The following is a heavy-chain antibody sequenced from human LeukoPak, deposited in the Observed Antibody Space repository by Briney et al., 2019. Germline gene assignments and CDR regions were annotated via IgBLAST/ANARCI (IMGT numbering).Heavy chain of an antibody. J-gene: IGHJ5*02. Sequence: ASVKVSCKASGYSFTSYDINWVRQATGQGLEWMGWMNPNSGNTGYVEKFQGRVNMTRDASISTAYMELSSLSSEDTAVYYCARGFTSGWYANWFDPWGQGTLVTVSS. CDR1: GYSFTSYD. V-gene: IGHV1-8*01. CDR2: MNPNSGNT. CDR3: ARGFTSGWYANWFDP. D-gene: IGHD6-19*01.